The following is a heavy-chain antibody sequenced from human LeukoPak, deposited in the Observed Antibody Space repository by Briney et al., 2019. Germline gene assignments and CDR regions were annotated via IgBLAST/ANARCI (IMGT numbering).Heavy chain of an antibody. CDR3: ARESHTEGWFNP. CDR1: GGSISSGGYY. V-gene: IGHV4-31*03. J-gene: IGHJ5*02. CDR2: IYYSGST. Sequence: SETLSLTCTVSGGSISSGGYYWSWIRQHPGKGLEWIGYIYYSGSTYYNPSLKSRVTISVDTSKNQFSLKLSSVTAADTAVYCCARESHTEGWFNPWGQGTLVTVSS.